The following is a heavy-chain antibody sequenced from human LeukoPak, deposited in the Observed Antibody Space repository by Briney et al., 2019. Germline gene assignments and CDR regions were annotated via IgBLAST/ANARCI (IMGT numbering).Heavy chain of an antibody. CDR3: AKDNSGSIRYFDY. CDR2: ISGSGGGT. CDR1: GFPFNNYG. V-gene: IGHV3-23*01. D-gene: IGHD1-26*01. Sequence: PGGSQRLSCAASGFPFNNYGMSWVRQAPGRGLEWVSAISGSGGGTYYADSVKGRFSISRDNSKNTLYLQMNSLRAEDTAVYYCAKDNSGSIRYFDYWGQGTMVTVSS. J-gene: IGHJ4*02.